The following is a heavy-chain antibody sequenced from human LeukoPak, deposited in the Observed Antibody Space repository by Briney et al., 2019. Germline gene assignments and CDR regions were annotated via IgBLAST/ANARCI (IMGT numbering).Heavy chain of an antibody. J-gene: IGHJ4*02. CDR3: AKGYDYRSGAGSFDY. CDR2: ISYDGNHK. CDR1: GLTFSSYN. D-gene: IGHD3-10*01. V-gene: IGHV3-30*18. Sequence: GGSLRLSCAASGLTFSSYNMHWVRQAPGEGLEWAAVISYDGNHKYYADSVKGRFTISRDNSKNTLYLQMNGLKADDTAVYYCAKGYDYRSGAGSFDYWGQGTLVTVSS.